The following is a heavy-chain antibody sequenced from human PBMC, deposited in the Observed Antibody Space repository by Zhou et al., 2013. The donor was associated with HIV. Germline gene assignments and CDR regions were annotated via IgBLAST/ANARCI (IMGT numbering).Heavy chain of an antibody. CDR2: IIPIFGTS. J-gene: IGHJ6*04. CDR1: GYTFTSSD. V-gene: IGHV1-69*01. CDR3: ARDLLPTTSWTDSYYYGMDV. Sequence: QVQLVQTGAEVRKPGASVKVSCKASGYTFTSSDINWVRQAPGQGLEWMGGIIPIFGTSNYAQKFQGRVTITTDESTSTAYMELSSLRSEDTAVYYCARDLLPTTSWTDSYYYGMDVWAKDHGHRRL. D-gene: IGHD2-2*01.